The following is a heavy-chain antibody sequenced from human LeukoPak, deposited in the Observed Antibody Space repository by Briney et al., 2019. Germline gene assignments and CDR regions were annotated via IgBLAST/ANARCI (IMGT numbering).Heavy chain of an antibody. V-gene: IGHV4-30-4*07. D-gene: IGHD3-22*01. CDR2: IYYSGST. CDR1: GGSISSGGYS. CDR3: ARHYYDSSGDTGGFDY. Sequence: PSETLSLTCAVSGGSISSGGYSWSWIRQPPGKTLECIGYIYYSGSTYYNPSLKSRVTISVDTSKNQFSLKLSSVTAADTAVYYCARHYYDSSGDTGGFDYWGQGTLVTVSS. J-gene: IGHJ4*02.